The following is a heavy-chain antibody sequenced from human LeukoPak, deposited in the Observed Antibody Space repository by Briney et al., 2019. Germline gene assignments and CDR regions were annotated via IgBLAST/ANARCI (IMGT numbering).Heavy chain of an antibody. CDR1: GFTFTNAW. J-gene: IGHJ4*02. CDR3: AKYQGYADY. D-gene: IGHD5-12*01. CDR2: IKSQTDGGTV. V-gene: IGHV3-15*01. Sequence: GGSLRLSCVASGFTFTNAWMTWVRQAPGKGLEWVGRIKSQTDGGTVDYAAPVKGRFAISRDDSANTLYLQLNSLKTEDTVDYYCAKYQGYADYWGQGTLVTVSS.